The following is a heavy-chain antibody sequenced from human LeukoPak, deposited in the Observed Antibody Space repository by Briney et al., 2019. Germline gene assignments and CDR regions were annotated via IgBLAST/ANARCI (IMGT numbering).Heavy chain of an antibody. V-gene: IGHV1-24*01. D-gene: IGHD3-9*01. J-gene: IGHJ6*03. Sequence: GASVKVSCKVSGFTLTELSMHWVRQAPGKGLEWMGGFDPEDGETIYAQKFQGRVTMTEDTSTDTAYMELSSLRSEDTAVYYCATGDKGAILTGYNYYFYMDVWGKGTTVTISS. CDR2: FDPEDGET. CDR3: ATGDKGAILTGYNYYFYMDV. CDR1: GFTLTELS.